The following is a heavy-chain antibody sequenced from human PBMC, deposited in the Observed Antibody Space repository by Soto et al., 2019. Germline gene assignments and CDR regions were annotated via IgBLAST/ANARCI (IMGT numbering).Heavy chain of an antibody. Sequence: EVQLVQSGAEVKKPGESLKISCKGSGYSFGNFWIAWVRQMPRKGLEWMGIVYPDDSDIRYSPSFQGQVTISADKSVSTAYLHLSTLRASETAIYYCAKTLVGGGALDIWGQGTVVTVSS. CDR2: VYPDDSDI. CDR3: AKTLVGGGALDI. CDR1: GYSFGNFW. D-gene: IGHD1-26*01. V-gene: IGHV5-51*01. J-gene: IGHJ3*02.